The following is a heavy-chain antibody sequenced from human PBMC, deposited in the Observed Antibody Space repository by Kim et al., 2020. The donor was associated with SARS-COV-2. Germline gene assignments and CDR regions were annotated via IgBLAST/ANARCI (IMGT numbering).Heavy chain of an antibody. Sequence: ASVKVSCKASGYTFTNYYIHWVRQAPGEGLEWMGRINPNSGGTNYAQKFQGRVTLTRDTSINTAYMDLSRLTSDDTAVYYCAREVAQNGMDVWGQGTTVT. D-gene: IGHD5-12*01. CDR3: AREVAQNGMDV. J-gene: IGHJ6*01. V-gene: IGHV1-2*06. CDR1: GYTFTNYY. CDR2: INPNSGGT.